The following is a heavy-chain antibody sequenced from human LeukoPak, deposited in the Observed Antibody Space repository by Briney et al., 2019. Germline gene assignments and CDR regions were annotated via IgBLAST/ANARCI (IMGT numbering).Heavy chain of an antibody. D-gene: IGHD5-24*01. CDR3: ARGGPAGVATNDY. CDR1: GFTFSSYW. V-gene: IGHV3-74*01. J-gene: IGHJ4*02. Sequence: PGGSLRLSCAASGFTFSSYWMNWVRQAPGKGLVWVSRIASDGSSTTYADSVKGRFSISRDNAKNTLYLQMNSLRVEDTAVYYCARGGPAGVATNDYWGQGTLVTVSS. CDR2: IASDGSST.